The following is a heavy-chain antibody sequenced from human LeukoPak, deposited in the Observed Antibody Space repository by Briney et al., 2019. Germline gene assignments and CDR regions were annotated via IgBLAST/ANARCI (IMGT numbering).Heavy chain of an antibody. D-gene: IGHD5-12*01. Sequence: SETLSLTCTVSGGSISSYYWSWIRQPPGKGLEWIGYIYYSGSTNYNPSLKSRVTISVDTSKNQFSLKPSSVTAADTAVYYCARAGYSGYDYFDYWGQGTLVTVSS. J-gene: IGHJ4*02. CDR2: IYYSGST. CDR1: GGSISSYY. CDR3: ARAGYSGYDYFDY. V-gene: IGHV4-59*01.